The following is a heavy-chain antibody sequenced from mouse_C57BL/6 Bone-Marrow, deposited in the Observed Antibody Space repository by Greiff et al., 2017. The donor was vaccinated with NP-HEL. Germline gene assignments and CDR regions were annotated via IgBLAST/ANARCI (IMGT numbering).Heavy chain of an antibody. Sequence: EVQVVESEGGLVQPGSSMKLSCTASGFTFSDYYMAWVRQVPEKGLEWVANINYDGSSTYYLDSLKSRFIISRDNAKNILYLQMSSLKSEDTATYYCARSLLLLHWYVDVWGTGTTVTVSS. CDR1: GFTFSDYY. J-gene: IGHJ1*03. V-gene: IGHV5-16*01. D-gene: IGHD1-1*01. CDR2: INYDGSST. CDR3: ARSLLLLHWYVDV.